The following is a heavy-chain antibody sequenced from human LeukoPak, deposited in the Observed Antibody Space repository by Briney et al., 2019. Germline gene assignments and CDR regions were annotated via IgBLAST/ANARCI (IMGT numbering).Heavy chain of an antibody. CDR1: GYILTDNY. D-gene: IGHD3-16*01. Sequence: ASVKVSCKASGYILTDNYLHWVRQAPGQRFEWTAWINPSNGETKFASRFQGRVTMTRDTSISTAYMELSSLRPDDTAVYYCARSQFRTTNSGAWGFQPWGQGTLVTVSS. CDR2: INPSNGET. J-gene: IGHJ1*01. V-gene: IGHV1-2*07. CDR3: ARSQFRTTNSGAWGFQP.